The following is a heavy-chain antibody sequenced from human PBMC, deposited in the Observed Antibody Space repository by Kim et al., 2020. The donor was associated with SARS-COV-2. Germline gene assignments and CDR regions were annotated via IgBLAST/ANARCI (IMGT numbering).Heavy chain of an antibody. D-gene: IGHD3-10*01. CDR3: ARDHQLLWFGELAIDLKNYYYYGMDV. Sequence: SETLSLTCAVSGGSISSSNWWSWVRQPPGKGLEWIGEIYHSGSTNYNPSLKSRVTISVDKSKNQFSLKLSSVTAADTAVYYCARDHQLLWFGELAIDLKNYYYYGMDVWGQGTTVTVSS. V-gene: IGHV4-4*02. CDR1: GGSISSSNW. CDR2: IYHSGST. J-gene: IGHJ6*02.